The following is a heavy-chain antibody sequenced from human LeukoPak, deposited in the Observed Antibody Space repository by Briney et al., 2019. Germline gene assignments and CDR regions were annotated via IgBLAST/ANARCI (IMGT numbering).Heavy chain of an antibody. CDR3: ARRSLDTAMVSDAFDI. J-gene: IGHJ3*02. CDR1: GYTFNSYA. Sequence: ASVKVSCKASGYTFNSYAMHWVRQAPGQRLEWMGWINAGNGNTKYSQKFQGKVTITRDTSASTAYMELSSLRSEDTAVYYCARRSLDTAMVSDAFDIWGQGTMVTVSS. D-gene: IGHD5-18*01. V-gene: IGHV1-3*01. CDR2: INAGNGNT.